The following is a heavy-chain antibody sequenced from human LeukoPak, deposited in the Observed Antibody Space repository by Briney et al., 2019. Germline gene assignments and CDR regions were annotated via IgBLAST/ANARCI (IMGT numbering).Heavy chain of an antibody. D-gene: IGHD3-22*01. CDR2: ISFDGSNE. J-gene: IGHJ6*02. CDR3: ARDQVSHSSDFLPKV. V-gene: IGHV3-30-3*01. CDR1: GFTFRNYA. Sequence: GGSLRLSCAASGFTFRNYAIHWVRQAPGKGLEWLAVISFDGSNEYYADSVRGRFIISRDNSKNTLYLQMNSLSPEDTAVYYCARDQVSHSSDFLPKVWGQGTTVSVSS.